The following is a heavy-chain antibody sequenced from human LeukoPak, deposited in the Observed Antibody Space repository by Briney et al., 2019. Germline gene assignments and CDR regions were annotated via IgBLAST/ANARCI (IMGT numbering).Heavy chain of an antibody. D-gene: IGHD6-19*01. V-gene: IGHV3-21*01. J-gene: IGHJ4*02. CDR1: GFTFISYT. Sequence: GGSLRLSCAASGFTFISYTMNWFRQSPGKGLCGLSSISSISSYIYYADSVKGRFTISRDNAKNSLYLQMNSLRAEDTAVYYCAREGQWLLKAFDYWGQGTLVTVSS. CDR2: ISSISSYI. CDR3: AREGQWLLKAFDY.